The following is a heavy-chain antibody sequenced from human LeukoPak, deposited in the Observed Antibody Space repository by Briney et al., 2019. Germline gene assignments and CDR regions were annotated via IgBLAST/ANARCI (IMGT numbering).Heavy chain of an antibody. CDR1: GGSISSSSYY. CDR2: IYHSGST. V-gene: IGHV4-39*07. CDR3: ARVRASHYYDSSGYYLPEPRGYFDY. Sequence: SETLSLTCTVSGGSISSSSYYWGWIRQPPGKGLEWIGSIYHSGSTYYSPSLKSRVTISVDTSKNQFSLKLSSVTAADTAVYYCARVRASHYYDSSGYYLPEPRGYFDYWGQGTLVTVSS. D-gene: IGHD3-22*01. J-gene: IGHJ4*02.